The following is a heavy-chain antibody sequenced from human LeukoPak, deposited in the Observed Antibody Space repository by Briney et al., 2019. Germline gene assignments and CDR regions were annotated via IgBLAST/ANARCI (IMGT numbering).Heavy chain of an antibody. CDR3: ARDLSVGAKPDLGFDY. CDR2: IRLDDSTE. J-gene: IGHJ4*02. D-gene: IGHD1-26*01. CDR1: GFSFSNHV. Sequence: GGSLRLSCASSGFSFSNHVMHWVRQAPGKGLQWVAFIRLDDSTEYCADSVKGRLTISRENGKNSLYLQMNSLRAEDTAVYYCARDLSVGAKPDLGFDYWGQGTLVTVSS. V-gene: IGHV3-30*02.